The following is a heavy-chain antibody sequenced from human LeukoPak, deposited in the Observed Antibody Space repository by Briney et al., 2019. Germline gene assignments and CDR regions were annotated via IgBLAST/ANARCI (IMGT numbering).Heavy chain of an antibody. J-gene: IGHJ6*04. Sequence: SSETLSLTCTVSGGSVSSGSYYWSWIRQPPGKGLEWIGYIYYSGSTNYNPSLKSRVTISVDTSKNQFSLKRSSVTAADTAVYYWARGSYYGMDVWGKGTTVTVSS. CDR3: ARGSYYGMDV. CDR2: IYYSGST. D-gene: IGHD2-15*01. CDR1: GGSVSSGSYY. V-gene: IGHV4-61*01.